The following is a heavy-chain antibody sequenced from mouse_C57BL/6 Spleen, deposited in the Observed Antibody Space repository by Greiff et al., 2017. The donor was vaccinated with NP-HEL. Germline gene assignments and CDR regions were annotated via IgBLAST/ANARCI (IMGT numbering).Heavy chain of an antibody. J-gene: IGHJ1*03. V-gene: IGHV5-16*01. CDR2: INYDGSST. CDR3: ARANWGYWYFDV. Sequence: EVKLVESEGGLVQPGSSMKLSCTASGFTFSDYYMAWVRQVPEKGLEWVANINYDGSSTYYLDSLKSRFIISRDNAKNSLYLQMSSLKSEDTATYYCARANWGYWYFDVWGTGTTVTVSS. CDR1: GFTFSDYY. D-gene: IGHD4-1*02.